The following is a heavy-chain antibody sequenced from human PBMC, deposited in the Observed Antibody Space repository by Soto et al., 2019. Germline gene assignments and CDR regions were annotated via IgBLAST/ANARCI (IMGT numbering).Heavy chain of an antibody. J-gene: IGHJ3*02. V-gene: IGHV5-51*01. CDR2: IYPGDSDT. CDR1: GYSFTSYW. Sequence: GESLKISCKGSGYSFTSYWIGWVPQMPGKGLEWMGIIYPGDSDTRYSPSFQGQVTISADKSISTAYLQWSSLKASDTAMYYCARPVRSSSWFFNAFDIWGQGTMVTVSS. D-gene: IGHD6-13*01. CDR3: ARPVRSSSWFFNAFDI.